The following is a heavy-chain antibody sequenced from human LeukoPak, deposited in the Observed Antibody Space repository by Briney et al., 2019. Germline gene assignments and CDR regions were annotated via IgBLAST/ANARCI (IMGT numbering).Heavy chain of an antibody. CDR3: ARDFWSGYYRPNWFDP. J-gene: IGHJ5*02. D-gene: IGHD3-3*01. V-gene: IGHV4-38-2*01. CDR1: GYSISSGYY. CDR2: IDHSGST. Sequence: SETLSLTCAVSGYSISSGYYWGWIRQPPGKGREGRGIIDHSGSTYYNPSLRSRVTISVDTSKNQFSLKLSSVTAADTAVYYCARDFWSGYYRPNWFDPWGQGTLVTVSS.